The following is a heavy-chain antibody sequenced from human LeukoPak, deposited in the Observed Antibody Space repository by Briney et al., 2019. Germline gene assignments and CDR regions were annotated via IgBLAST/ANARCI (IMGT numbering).Heavy chain of an antibody. CDR3: AKFHEYKSDY. Sequence: GGSLRLSCAAPGFTFNSYAMSWVRQAPGKGLEWISATSGSGGSTYYADSVRGRFTISRDNSKNTLYLQMNSLRAEDTAVYYCAKFHEYKSDYWGQGTLVTVSS. V-gene: IGHV3-23*01. CDR2: TSGSGGST. J-gene: IGHJ4*02. D-gene: IGHD1-1*01. CDR1: GFTFNSYA.